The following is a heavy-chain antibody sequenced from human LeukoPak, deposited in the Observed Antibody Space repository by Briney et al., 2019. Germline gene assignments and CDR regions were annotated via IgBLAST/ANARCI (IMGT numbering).Heavy chain of an antibody. CDR3: VRVRHGDYFDY. J-gene: IGHJ4*02. V-gene: IGHV3-72*01. Sequence: GGSLRLSCAASGFSITDHYMDWVRQAPGKGLEWVGRTRNKPNGYTTDYGTSVKGRFIVPRDDSENSLYLQMNGLKTEDTAVYYCVRVRHGDYFDYWGQGTLVTVSS. CDR1: GFSITDHY. D-gene: IGHD4-17*01. CDR2: TRNKPNGYTT.